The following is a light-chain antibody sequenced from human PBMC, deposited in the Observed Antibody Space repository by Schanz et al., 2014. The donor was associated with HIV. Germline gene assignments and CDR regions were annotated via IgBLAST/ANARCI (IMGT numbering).Light chain of an antibody. Sequence: QSVLTQPASVSGSPGQSITISCTGTRSDVGSYNLVSWYQQHPGKAPKLMIYEVSKRPSGVSNRFSGSKSGNTASLTISGLQAEDEADYYCSSYTSSSTYVFGTGTKLTVL. J-gene: IGLJ1*01. CDR3: SSYTSSSTYV. V-gene: IGLV2-14*02. CDR2: EVS. CDR1: RSDVGSYNL.